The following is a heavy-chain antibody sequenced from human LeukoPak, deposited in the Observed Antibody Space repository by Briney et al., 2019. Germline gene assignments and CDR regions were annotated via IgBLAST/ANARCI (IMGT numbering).Heavy chain of an antibody. Sequence: SQTLSLTCAISGDSVSSNSVAWNWIRQSPSRGLEWLGRTFYRSKWCNEYAESVKSRITITPDTSNNQFSLQLNSVTPEDTAVYFCARALRGGPPNMDYGGQETRVTVSS. D-gene: IGHD2/OR15-2a*01. V-gene: IGHV6-1*01. CDR3: ARALRGGPPNMDY. CDR2: TFYRSKWCN. CDR1: GDSVSSNSVA. J-gene: IGHJ4*02.